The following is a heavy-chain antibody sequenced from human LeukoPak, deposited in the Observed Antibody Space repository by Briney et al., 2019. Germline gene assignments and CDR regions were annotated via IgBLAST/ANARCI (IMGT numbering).Heavy chain of an antibody. D-gene: IGHD3-10*01. Sequence: GGSLRLSCAASGITFSYYWMHWVRQAPGKGLVWVSRIDADGSSATYADSVKGRFTISRDNAKSSLYLQMNSLRAEDTAVYYCVRDGRFGELLCDYWGQGTLVTVSS. J-gene: IGHJ4*02. CDR3: VRDGRFGELLCDY. CDR2: IDADGSSA. V-gene: IGHV3-74*01. CDR1: GITFSYYW.